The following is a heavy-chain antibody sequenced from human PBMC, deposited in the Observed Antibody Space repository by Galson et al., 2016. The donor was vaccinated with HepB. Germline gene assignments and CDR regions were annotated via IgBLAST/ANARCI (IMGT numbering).Heavy chain of an antibody. CDR3: AREGIGDYFD. V-gene: IGHV3-7*01. D-gene: IGHD2-21*01. CDR1: GLRFSDLW. CDR2: IKGDGSLK. Sequence: SLRLSCAVSGLRFSDLWMDWVRQAPGKGLEWVANIKGDGSLKFYVDSVRGRFTISRDNAKNSVYLQMNSLTVEGTGAYYCAREGIGDYFDWGQGTLVTVSS. J-gene: IGHJ4*02.